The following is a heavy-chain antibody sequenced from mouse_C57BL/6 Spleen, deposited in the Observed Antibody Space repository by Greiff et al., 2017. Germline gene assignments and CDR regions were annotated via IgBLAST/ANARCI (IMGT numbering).Heavy chain of an antibody. CDR1: GYTFTSYW. J-gene: IGHJ2*01. CDR3: ARGDYYYGSRYGYYFDY. D-gene: IGHD1-1*01. Sequence: QVQLQQPGAELVMPGASVKLSCKASGYTFTSYWMHWVKQRPGQGLEWIGEIDPSDSYTNYNQKFKGKSTLTVDKSSSTAYMQLSSLTSEDSAVYYFARGDYYYGSRYGYYFDYWGKGTTLTVSS. V-gene: IGHV1-69*01. CDR2: IDPSDSYT.